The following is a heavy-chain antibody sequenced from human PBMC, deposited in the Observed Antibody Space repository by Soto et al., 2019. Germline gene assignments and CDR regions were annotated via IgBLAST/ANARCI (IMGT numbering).Heavy chain of an antibody. D-gene: IGHD3-10*01. J-gene: IGHJ4*02. Sequence: SETLSLTCTVSGGSISSGGYYWSLIRQHPXKGLEWIGYIYYSGSTYYNPSLKSRVTISVDTSKNQFSLKLSSVTAADTAVYYCARENPYYYGSGSHTIDYWGQGTLVTVSS. CDR2: IYYSGST. V-gene: IGHV4-31*03. CDR1: GGSISSGGYY. CDR3: ARENPYYYGSGSHTIDY.